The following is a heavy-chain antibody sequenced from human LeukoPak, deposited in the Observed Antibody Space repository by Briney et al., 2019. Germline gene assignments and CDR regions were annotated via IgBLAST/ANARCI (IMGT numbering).Heavy chain of an antibody. CDR2: ISAYNGNT. V-gene: IGHV1-18*01. Sequence: ASVKVSCKASGYTFTSYGISWVRQAPGQGLEWMGWISAYNGNTNYAQKLQGRVTMTTDTSTSTAYMELRSLSSDDTAVYYCARGFYGDYGGAAFDIWGQGTMVTVSS. D-gene: IGHD4-17*01. CDR1: GYTFTSYG. J-gene: IGHJ3*02. CDR3: ARGFYGDYGGAAFDI.